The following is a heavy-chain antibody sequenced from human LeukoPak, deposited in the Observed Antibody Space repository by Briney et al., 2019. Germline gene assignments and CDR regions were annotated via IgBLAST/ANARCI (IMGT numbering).Heavy chain of an antibody. Sequence: RWASVKVSCKASGYTFTSYAMHWVRQAPGQRLERMGWINAGNRNTKYSQKFQGRVTITRDTSASTAYMELSSLRSEDTAVYYCARIGGAMVRGVTYYYYGMDVWGKGTTVTVSS. V-gene: IGHV1-3*01. CDR2: INAGNRNT. CDR1: GYTFTSYA. D-gene: IGHD3-10*01. CDR3: ARIGGAMVRGVTYYYYGMDV. J-gene: IGHJ6*04.